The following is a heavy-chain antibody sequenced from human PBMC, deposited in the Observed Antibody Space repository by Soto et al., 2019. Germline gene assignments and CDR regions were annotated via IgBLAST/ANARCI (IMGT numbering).Heavy chain of an antibody. CDR2: IYYSGST. CDR1: GGSISSGCYY. CDR3: ARVKGVLGYYYYGMDV. D-gene: IGHD3-16*01. J-gene: IGHJ6*02. Sequence: TLSLTCTVSGGSISSGCYYWSWIRQHPGKGLEWIGYIYYSGSTYYNPSLRSRVTISVDTSKNQFSLKLSSVTAADTAVYYCARVKGVLGYYYYGMDVWGQGTTVTVSS. V-gene: IGHV4-31*03.